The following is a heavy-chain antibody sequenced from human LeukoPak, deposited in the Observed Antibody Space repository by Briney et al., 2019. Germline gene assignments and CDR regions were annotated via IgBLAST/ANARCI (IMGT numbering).Heavy chain of an antibody. Sequence: GGSLRLSCAASGFTFADYGMSWVRQAPGKGLEWVAVISYDGSNKYYADSVKGRFTISRDNSKNTLYLQMNSLRAEDTAVYYCARDRRDKDSSGYYYIYYWGQGTLVTVSS. CDR2: ISYDGSNK. CDR1: GFTFADYG. D-gene: IGHD3-22*01. CDR3: ARDRRDKDSSGYYYIYY. V-gene: IGHV3-30*03. J-gene: IGHJ4*02.